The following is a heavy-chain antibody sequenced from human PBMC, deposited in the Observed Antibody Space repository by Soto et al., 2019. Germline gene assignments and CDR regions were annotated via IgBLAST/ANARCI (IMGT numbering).Heavy chain of an antibody. Sequence: QVQLVQSGAEVKKPGASVKVSCKASGYTFTSYDINWVRQATGQGLEWMGWMNPNSGNTGYAQKFQGRGTMTRNTARSTAYMELSSLRSEDTAVYYCARGGGGIRKRLNWFDPWGQGTLVTVSS. CDR1: GYTFTSYD. J-gene: IGHJ5*02. V-gene: IGHV1-8*01. D-gene: IGHD2-15*01. CDR2: MNPNSGNT. CDR3: ARGGGGIRKRLNWFDP.